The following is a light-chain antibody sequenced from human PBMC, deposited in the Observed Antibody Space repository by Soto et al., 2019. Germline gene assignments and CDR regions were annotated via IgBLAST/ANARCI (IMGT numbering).Light chain of an antibody. Sequence: DIVMTQSPDSLAVSLGERASINCKSSQSVLYSSNNKNNLAWYQQKPGQPPKLLIYWASTRDSGVPDRFSGSGSGTDFTLTISGLQAEDVAVYCCQQYYSAPETFGQGTRVEIK. V-gene: IGKV4-1*01. CDR2: WAS. CDR1: QSVLYSSNNKNN. J-gene: IGKJ1*01. CDR3: QQYYSAPET.